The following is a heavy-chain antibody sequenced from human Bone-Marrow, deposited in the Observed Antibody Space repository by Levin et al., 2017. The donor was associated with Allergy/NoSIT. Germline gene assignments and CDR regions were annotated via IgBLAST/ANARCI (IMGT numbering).Heavy chain of an antibody. V-gene: IGHV7-4-1*02. CDR3: ATDYGDYQYYFDY. CDR2: INTNTGNP. CDR1: GYTFTSYA. Sequence: GGSLRLSCKASGYTFTSYAMNWVRQAPGQGLEWMGWINTNTGNPTYAQGFTGRFVFSLDTSVSTAYLQISSLKAEDTAVYYCATDYGDYQYYFDYWGQGTLVTVSS. J-gene: IGHJ4*02. D-gene: IGHD4-17*01.